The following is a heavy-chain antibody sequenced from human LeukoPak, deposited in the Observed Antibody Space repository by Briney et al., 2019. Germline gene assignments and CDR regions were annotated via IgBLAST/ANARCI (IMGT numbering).Heavy chain of an antibody. D-gene: IGHD1-14*01. CDR2: VRGSGGST. V-gene: IGHV3-23*01. Sequence: PGGSLRLSCAASGFAFSIYAMSGLPRAPGKGLEWVSAVRGSGGSTCYADSVKGRFTISRDNSKNTLYLQMNSLRAEDTAVYYCAKGTPTDYWGQGTLVTVSS. CDR1: GFAFSIYA. J-gene: IGHJ4*02. CDR3: AKGTPTDY.